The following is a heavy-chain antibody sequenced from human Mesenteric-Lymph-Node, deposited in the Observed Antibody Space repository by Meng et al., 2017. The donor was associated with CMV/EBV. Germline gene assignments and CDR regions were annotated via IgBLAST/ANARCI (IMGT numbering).Heavy chain of an antibody. J-gene: IGHJ3*02. V-gene: IGHV1-58*01. Sequence: SVKVSCKTSGITFSSSAVQWARQARGQSLEWIGWIIVGSGKTNYEQKFQDRITITRDMSTNTAYMELSSLKSEDTAMYYCAAELYYDYSGYYHPGRCCAFDIWGQGTMVTVSS. CDR2: IIVGSGKT. CDR3: AAELYYDYSGYYHPGRCCAFDI. D-gene: IGHD3-22*01. CDR1: GITFSSSA.